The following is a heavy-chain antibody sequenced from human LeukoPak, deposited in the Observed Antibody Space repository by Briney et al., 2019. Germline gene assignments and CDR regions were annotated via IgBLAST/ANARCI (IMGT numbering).Heavy chain of an antibody. CDR3: AKGFSYERAFDI. D-gene: IGHD3-3*01. V-gene: IGHV4-30-4*08. J-gene: IGHJ3*02. Sequence: PSETLSLTCTVSGGSISSGDYYWSWIRQPPGKGLEWIGYIYYSGSTYYNPSLKSRVTISVDTSKNQFSLKLSSVTAADTAVYYFAKGFSYERAFDIWGQGTMVTVSS. CDR2: IYYSGST. CDR1: GGSISSGDYY.